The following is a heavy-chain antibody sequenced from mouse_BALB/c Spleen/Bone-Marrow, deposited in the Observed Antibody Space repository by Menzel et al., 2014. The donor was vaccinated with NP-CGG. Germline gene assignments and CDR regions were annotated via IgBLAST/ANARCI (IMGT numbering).Heavy chain of an antibody. Sequence: EVMLVESGGGLVKPGGSLKLSCAASGSTFSTYVMSWVRQTPEKRLEWVASISTSGSTYYPDSVRGRFTISRDNARNILYLQMTSLRSEDTATYYCARWDNHYAMDYWGQGTSVIVSS. V-gene: IGHV5-6-5*01. CDR1: GSTFSTYV. CDR2: ISTSGST. D-gene: IGHD4-1*01. CDR3: ARWDNHYAMDY. J-gene: IGHJ4*01.